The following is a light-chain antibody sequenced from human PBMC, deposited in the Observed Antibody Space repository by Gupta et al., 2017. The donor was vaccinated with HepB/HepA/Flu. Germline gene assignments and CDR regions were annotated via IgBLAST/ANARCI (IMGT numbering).Light chain of an antibody. CDR1: SPNIGSNY. V-gene: IGLV1-47*01. J-gene: IGLJ2*01. Sequence: QSVLTQPPSASGTPGQRVVISCSGTSPNIGSNYVFWYKHFSGTAPKLLIERNDQRPSGVPDRFSGSKSGTSASLAISGLRSEDEADDYCSTWDDSLSRLLFGGGTKLTVL. CDR3: STWDDSLSRLL. CDR2: RND.